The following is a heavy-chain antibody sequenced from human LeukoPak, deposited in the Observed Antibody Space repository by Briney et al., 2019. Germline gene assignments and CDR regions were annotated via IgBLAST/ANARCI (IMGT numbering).Heavy chain of an antibody. CDR3: ARDGSGKRYAFDI. Sequence: SETLSLTCTVSGGSISSGDYYWSWIRQPPGKGLEWIGYIYYSGSTYYNPSLKSRVTISVDTSKNQFSLKLSSVTAADTAVYYCARDGSGKRYAFDIWGQGTMVTVSS. CDR1: GGSISSGDYY. J-gene: IGHJ3*02. V-gene: IGHV4-30-4*01. CDR2: IYYSGST. D-gene: IGHD3-10*01.